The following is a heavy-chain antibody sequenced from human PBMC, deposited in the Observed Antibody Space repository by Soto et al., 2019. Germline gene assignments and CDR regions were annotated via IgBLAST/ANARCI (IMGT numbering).Heavy chain of an antibody. V-gene: IGHV4-59*01. J-gene: IGHJ4*02. D-gene: IGHD3-10*01. Sequence: SETLSLTCTVSGGSISSYYWSWIRQPPGKGLEWIGYIYYSGSTNYNPSLKSRVTISVDTSKNQFSLRAEDTAVYYCARDGPFVTMVRGARRVFDYWGQGTLVTVSS. CDR1: GGSISSYY. CDR2: IYYSGST. CDR3: ARDGPFVTMVRGARRVFDY.